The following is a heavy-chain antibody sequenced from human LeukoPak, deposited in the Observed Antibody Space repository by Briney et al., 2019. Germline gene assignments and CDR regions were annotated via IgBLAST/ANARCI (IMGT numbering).Heavy chain of an antibody. V-gene: IGHV3-15*07. J-gene: IGHJ3*02. CDR3: TTDLTTVTFAFDI. CDR2: IKSKTDGGAT. CDR1: GFTFSNAW. D-gene: IGHD4-17*01. Sequence: GGSLRLSCAASGFTFSNAWMNWVRQAPGKGLEWVGRIKSKTDGGATDYAAPVKGRFTISRDDSKNTLYLQMNSLKTEDTAVYYCTTDLTTVTFAFDIWGQGTMVTVSS.